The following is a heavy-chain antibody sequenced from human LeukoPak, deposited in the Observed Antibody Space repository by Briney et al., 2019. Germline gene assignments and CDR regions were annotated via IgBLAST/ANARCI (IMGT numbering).Heavy chain of an antibody. CDR1: GYTFINHY. CDR2: IRLTDGST. D-gene: IGHD3-9*01. V-gene: IGHV1-46*01. J-gene: IGHJ5*02. Sequence: ASVKVSCKPSGYTFINHYIQWVPQAPGQGLKWMGVIRLTDGSTSYAQNFQGRLSMTSDTSTSTAYLELSSLRSEDTAIYYCTRTINSWFDPWGQGTPVSVSS. CDR3: TRTINSWFDP.